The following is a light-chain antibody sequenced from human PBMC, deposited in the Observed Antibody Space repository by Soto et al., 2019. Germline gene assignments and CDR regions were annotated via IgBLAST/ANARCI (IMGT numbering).Light chain of an antibody. V-gene: IGLV2-18*02. J-gene: IGLJ3*02. CDR3: FSYRDTNTWV. CDR1: SSDIGGYNR. CDR2: KVS. Sequence: QSALTQPPSVSGSPGQSVTISCTGTSSDIGGYNRISWYQQTPGTAPKFIIYKVSYRPSGVPARFSGSKSGNTASLTISGLQAEDEADYYCFSYRDTNTWVFGGGTKLTVL.